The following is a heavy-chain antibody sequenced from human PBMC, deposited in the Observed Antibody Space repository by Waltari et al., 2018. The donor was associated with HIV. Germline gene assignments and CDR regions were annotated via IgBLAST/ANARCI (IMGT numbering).Heavy chain of an antibody. D-gene: IGHD3-10*01. CDR1: GFTFGSYP. J-gene: IGHJ4*02. Sequence: LLESGGNLVHPGGSLTLSCPASGFTFGSYPLTWVRQAPGKGLEWVSGISGSSGDTLFADSVKGRFTISRDASTVYLSMNRLTAEDTAVYYCAKVGLSGRWLLRRPFYFDYWGQGILVTVSS. V-gene: IGHV3-23*01. CDR3: AKVGLSGRWLLRRPFYFDY. CDR2: ISGSSGDT.